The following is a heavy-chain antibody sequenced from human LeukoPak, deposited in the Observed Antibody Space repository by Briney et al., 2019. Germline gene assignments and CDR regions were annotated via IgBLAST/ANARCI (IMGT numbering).Heavy chain of an antibody. D-gene: IGHD6-13*01. Sequence: GGSLRLSCAASGFTFSSYAMSWVRQAPGKGLEWVSAISGSGGNTHYADSVKGRFTISRDNSKNTLYPQMNSLRAEDTAVYYCAKGGSYSSSPYDYWGQGTLVTVSS. CDR3: AKGGSYSSSPYDY. J-gene: IGHJ4*02. CDR1: GFTFSSYA. V-gene: IGHV3-23*01. CDR2: ISGSGGNT.